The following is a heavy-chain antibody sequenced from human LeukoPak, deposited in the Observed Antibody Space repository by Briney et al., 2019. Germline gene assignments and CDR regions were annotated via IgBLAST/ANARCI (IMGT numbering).Heavy chain of an antibody. CDR1: GATFSSYA. CDR2: IIPIFGTA. D-gene: IGHD1-7*01. Sequence: SVKVSCKASGATFSSYAISGVRQAPGQGLERMGGIIPIFGTANYTQKVGGIVTTTTDESTSTAYMELSSLRSEDTAVYYCARDNYAGANSFAAWGQGTLVTASS. J-gene: IGHJ5*02. CDR3: ARDNYAGANSFAA. V-gene: IGHV1-69*05.